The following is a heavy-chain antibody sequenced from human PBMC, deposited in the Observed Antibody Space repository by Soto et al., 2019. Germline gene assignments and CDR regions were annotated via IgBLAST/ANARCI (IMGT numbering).Heavy chain of an antibody. CDR1: GGSISSGGYS. Sequence: SETLSLTCAVSGGSISSGGYSWSWIRQPPGKGLEWIGYIYHSGSTYYNPSLKSRVTISVDRSKNQFSLKLSSVTAADTAVYYCARRITGTTTLYFDYWGQGTLVTVSS. V-gene: IGHV4-30-2*01. CDR3: ARRITGTTTLYFDY. CDR2: IYHSGST. D-gene: IGHD1-7*01. J-gene: IGHJ4*02.